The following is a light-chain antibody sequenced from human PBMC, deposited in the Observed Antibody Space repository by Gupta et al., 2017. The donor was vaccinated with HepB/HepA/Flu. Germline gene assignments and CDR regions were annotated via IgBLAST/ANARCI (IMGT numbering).Light chain of an antibody. J-gene: IGKJ4*01. CDR2: ATS. V-gene: IGKV1-39*01. CDR1: QNIINY. CDR3: QQSYTTLRT. Sequence: DIQMPHPPSSLSASVGDRVTITCRASQNIINYLNWYQQKPGKAPNLLIYATSSLQSGVPSRFSGSGSGTDFTLTISSLQSEDFATYYCQQSYTTLRTFGGGTKVQIK.